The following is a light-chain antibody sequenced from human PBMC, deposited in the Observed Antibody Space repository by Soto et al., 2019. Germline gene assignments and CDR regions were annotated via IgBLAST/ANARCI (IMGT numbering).Light chain of an antibody. CDR2: EAT. V-gene: IGLV2-23*01. J-gene: IGLJ1*01. Sequence: QSVLTQPSSVSGSPGQSITVSCTGTSSDIGASNFVSWYQHLPGRAPKVIIFEATNRPSGVSDRFSGSKAGTTASLTISGLQAEDEADYYCCSYAGSSTYVFGTGTKVTVL. CDR3: CSYAGSSTYV. CDR1: SSDIGASNF.